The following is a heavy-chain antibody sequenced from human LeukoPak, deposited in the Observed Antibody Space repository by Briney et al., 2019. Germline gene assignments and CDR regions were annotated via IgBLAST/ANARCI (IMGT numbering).Heavy chain of an antibody. CDR2: ISDSGGSR. V-gene: IGHV3-23*01. D-gene: IGHD4-17*01. CDR1: GFTFRIYA. Sequence: PGGSLRLSCAASGFTFRIYAMSWVRQAPGKGLERVSVISDSGGSRYHADSVKGRFTISRDNSKNTLYLQMNSLRAEDTAVYYCAKSDDDYGDYPGPDYWGQGTLVTVSS. J-gene: IGHJ4*02. CDR3: AKSDDDYGDYPGPDY.